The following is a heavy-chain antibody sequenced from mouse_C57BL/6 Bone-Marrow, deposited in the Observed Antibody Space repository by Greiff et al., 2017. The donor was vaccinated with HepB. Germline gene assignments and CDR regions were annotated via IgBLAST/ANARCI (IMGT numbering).Heavy chain of an antibody. D-gene: IGHD2-4*01. CDR1: GYAFSSSW. J-gene: IGHJ2*01. V-gene: IGHV1-82*01. CDR3: ARWYDYYYFDD. CDR2: IYPGDGDT. Sequence: QVQLKESGPELVKPGASVKISCKASGYAFSSSWMNWVKQRPGKGLEWIGRIYPGDGDTNYNGKFKGKATLTADKSSSTAYMQLSSLTSEDSAVYFCARWYDYYYFDDWGQGTTLTVSS.